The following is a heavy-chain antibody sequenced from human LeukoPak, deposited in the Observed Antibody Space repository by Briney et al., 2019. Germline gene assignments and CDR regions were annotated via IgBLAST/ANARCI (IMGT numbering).Heavy chain of an antibody. Sequence: PGGSLRLSCAASGSTFSSYAMSWVRQAPGQGLEWVSAISGSGSSTYYADSVKGRFTISRDNSKNTLYLQVNSLGAEDTAVFYCATAISCSDGTCSFFDYWGQGALVTVSS. CDR3: ATAISCSDGTCSFFDY. CDR1: GSTFSSYA. V-gene: IGHV3-23*01. J-gene: IGHJ4*02. CDR2: ISGSGSST. D-gene: IGHD2-15*01.